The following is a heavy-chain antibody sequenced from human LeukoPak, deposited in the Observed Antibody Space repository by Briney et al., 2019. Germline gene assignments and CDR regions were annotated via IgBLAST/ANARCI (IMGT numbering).Heavy chain of an antibody. CDR1: GYTFTSYG. J-gene: IGHJ4*02. CDR2: ISAYNGNT. CDR3: AYSDAFYFDY. V-gene: IGHV1-18*04. Sequence: GASVKVSCKASGYTFTSYGISWVRQAPRQGLEWMGWISAYNGNTNYAQKLQGRITLTTDTSTSTAYMELRSLRSDDTAVYYCAYSDAFYFDYWGQGTLVTVSS. D-gene: IGHD2-21*01.